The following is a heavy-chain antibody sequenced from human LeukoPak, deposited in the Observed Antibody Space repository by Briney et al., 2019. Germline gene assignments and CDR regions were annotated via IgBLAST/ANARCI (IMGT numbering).Heavy chain of an antibody. Sequence: PGGSLRLSCAASGFTFSSYSMTWVRQAPGKGLEWVSYISSSSSTIYYADSVKGRFTISRDNAKNSLYLQMNSLRDEDTAVYYCARDPPPNYYDSSGYFYYWGQGTLVTVSS. V-gene: IGHV3-48*02. CDR3: ARDPPPNYYDSSGYFYY. CDR1: GFTFSSYS. D-gene: IGHD3-22*01. J-gene: IGHJ4*02. CDR2: ISSSSSTI.